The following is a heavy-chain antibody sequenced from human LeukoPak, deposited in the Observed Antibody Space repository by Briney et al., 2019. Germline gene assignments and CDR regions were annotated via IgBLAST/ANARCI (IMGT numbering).Heavy chain of an antibody. Sequence: SQTLSLTCTVSGGSISSGSYYWSWIRQPAGKGLEWIGRIYTSGSTNYNPSLKSRVTISVDTSKNQFSLKLSSVTAADTAVYYCARVGAGSVQDYWGQGTLVTVPS. CDR3: ARVGAGSVQDY. D-gene: IGHD1-26*01. CDR2: IYTSGST. V-gene: IGHV4-61*02. CDR1: GGSISSGSYY. J-gene: IGHJ4*02.